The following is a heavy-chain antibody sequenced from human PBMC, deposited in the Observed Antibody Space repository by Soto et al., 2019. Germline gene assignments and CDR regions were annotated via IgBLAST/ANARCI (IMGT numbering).Heavy chain of an antibody. Sequence: ASVKVSCKASGYTFTGYYMHWVRQAPGQGLEWMGWINPNSGGTNYAQKFQGWVTMTRDTSISTAYMELSRLRSDDTAVYYCARPRVAGTLWYFDYWGQGTLVTVSS. D-gene: IGHD6-19*01. CDR1: GYTFTGYY. V-gene: IGHV1-2*04. CDR2: INPNSGGT. CDR3: ARPRVAGTLWYFDY. J-gene: IGHJ4*02.